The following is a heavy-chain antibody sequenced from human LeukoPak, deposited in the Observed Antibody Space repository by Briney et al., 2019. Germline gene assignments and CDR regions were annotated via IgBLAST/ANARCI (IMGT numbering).Heavy chain of an antibody. CDR3: ARDHGDMTPKTFDY. CDR1: LYTLTSYA. V-gene: IGHV1-18*01. Sequence: ASVKVSCTASLYTLTSYAISGVRQAPSQGPEGMGWSSAYSGISKYAQKLQGRVTMTTDTSRSTAYMEVRSLRSDDTAVYYCARDHGDMTPKTFDYWGQGRLVTVSS. D-gene: IGHD3-10*01. J-gene: IGHJ4*02. CDR2: SSAYSGIS.